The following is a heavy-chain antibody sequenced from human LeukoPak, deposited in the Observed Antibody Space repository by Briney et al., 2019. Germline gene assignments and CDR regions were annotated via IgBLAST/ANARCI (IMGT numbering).Heavy chain of an antibody. J-gene: IGHJ4*02. V-gene: IGHV3-7*03. CDR2: INHNGNVD. CDR3: ARGEYYYDGGY. Sequence: GGSLRLSCAASGFTFSSYWMNWARQAPGKGLEWVASINHNGNVDYYVDSVKGRFTISRDNAKNSLYLQMNSLRVEDTAVYYCARGEYYYDGGYWGQGTLVTVSS. CDR1: GFTFSSYW. D-gene: IGHD3-22*01.